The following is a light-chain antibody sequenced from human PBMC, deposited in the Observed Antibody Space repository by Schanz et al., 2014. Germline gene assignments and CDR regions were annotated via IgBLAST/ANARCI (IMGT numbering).Light chain of an antibody. V-gene: IGKV3D-20*02. CDR3: QQRSNWPRLT. J-gene: IGKJ4*01. Sequence: EIVMTQSPATLSVSPGERATLSCRASQSVSSSYLAWYQQKPGQAPRLLIYGASSRATGIPDRFSGSGSGTDFTLTISRLEPEDFAVYYCQQRSNWPRLTFGGGTKVEIK. CDR2: GAS. CDR1: QSVSSSY.